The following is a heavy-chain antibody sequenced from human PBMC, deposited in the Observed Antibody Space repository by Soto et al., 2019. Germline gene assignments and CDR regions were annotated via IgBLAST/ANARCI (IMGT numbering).Heavy chain of an antibody. CDR1: GGTFSSYA. V-gene: IGHV1-69*06. CDR2: IIPIFGTA. CDR3: ARDRVPHGYGGYDNWFDP. D-gene: IGHD5-12*01. Sequence: QVQLVQSGAEVKKPGSSVKVSCKASGGTFSSYAISWVRQAPGQGLEWMGGIIPIFGTANYAQKFQGRVTITADKSTSTAYMELSSLRSEDTAVYYCARDRVPHGYGGYDNWFDPWGQGTLVTVS. J-gene: IGHJ5*02.